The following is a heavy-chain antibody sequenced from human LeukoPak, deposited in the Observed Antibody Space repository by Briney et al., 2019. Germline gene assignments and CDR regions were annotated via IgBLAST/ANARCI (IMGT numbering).Heavy chain of an antibody. CDR3: ARVIQLPNEYFQH. J-gene: IGHJ1*01. CDR2: IIPIFGTA. CDR1: GGTFSSYA. V-gene: IGHV1-69*13. D-gene: IGHD2-2*01. Sequence: SVKVSCKASGGTFSSYAISWVRQAPGQGLEWMGGIIPIFGTANYARKFQGRVTITADESTSTAYMELSSLRSEDTAVYYCARVIQLPNEYFQHWGQGTLVTVSS.